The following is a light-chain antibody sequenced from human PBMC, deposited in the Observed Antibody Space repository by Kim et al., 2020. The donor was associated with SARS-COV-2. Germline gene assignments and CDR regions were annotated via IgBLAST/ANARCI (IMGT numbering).Light chain of an antibody. Sequence: EIVMTQSPATLSVSPGERATLSCRASQSVSSNLAWYQQKPGQAPRLLIYGASTRATGIPARFSGSGSGTEFTLTISSLQSEDFAVYYCQQYNNWPLYYFGQGTRLEI. CDR3: QQYNNWPLYY. CDR2: GAS. CDR1: QSVSSN. V-gene: IGKV3-15*01. J-gene: IGKJ2*01.